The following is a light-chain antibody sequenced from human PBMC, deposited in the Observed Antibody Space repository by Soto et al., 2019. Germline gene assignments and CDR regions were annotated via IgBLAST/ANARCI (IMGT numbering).Light chain of an antibody. CDR2: DNN. V-gene: IGLV1-51*01. CDR1: SSNIGNNY. CDR3: ATWDSSLSAVV. Sequence: QSVLTQPPSVSAAPGQKVTISCSGSSSNIGNNYVSWYQQFPGTDPKLLIYDNNNRPSGIPDRFSGSKSGTSATLGITGLQTGDEADYYCATWDSSLSAVVFGGGTKLTVL. J-gene: IGLJ3*02.